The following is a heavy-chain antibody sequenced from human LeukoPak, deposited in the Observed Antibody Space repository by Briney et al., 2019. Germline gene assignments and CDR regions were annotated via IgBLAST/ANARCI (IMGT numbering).Heavy chain of an antibody. D-gene: IGHD2-21*02. J-gene: IGHJ3*02. CDR1: GFTFSSYW. Sequence: GGSLRLSCAASGFTFSSYWMHWVRQAPGKGLEWVAFIRYDGSNKYYADSVKGRFTISRDNSKNTLYLQMNSLRAEDTAVYYCARGPYCGGDCSGAFDIWGQGTMVTVSS. CDR3: ARGPYCGGDCSGAFDI. CDR2: IRYDGSNK. V-gene: IGHV3-30*02.